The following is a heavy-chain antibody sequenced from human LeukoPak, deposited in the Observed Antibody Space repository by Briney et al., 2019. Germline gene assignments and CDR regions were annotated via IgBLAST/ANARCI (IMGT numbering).Heavy chain of an antibody. V-gene: IGHV1-46*01. D-gene: IGHD5-18*01. Sequence: ASVKVSCKASGYSFTLHHTHWVRQAAGQGLGWMGVINPSDGIATYAQNFKGRVKMTGDTSTSIVYMELISLRPEDTAVYYCARASVLGGRDSYGHRPFDPWGQGTLVTVSS. CDR1: GYSFTLHH. CDR2: INPSDGIA. CDR3: ARASVLGGRDSYGHRPFDP. J-gene: IGHJ5*02.